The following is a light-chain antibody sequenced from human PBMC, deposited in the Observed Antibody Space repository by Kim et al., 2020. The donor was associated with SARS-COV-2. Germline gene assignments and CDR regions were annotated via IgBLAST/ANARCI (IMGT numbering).Light chain of an antibody. CDR3: SSYTSSSTRV. J-gene: IGLJ2*01. CDR1: SSDVGDYNY. V-gene: IGLV2-14*03. Sequence: QSVLTQPASVSGSPGQSITISCTGTSSDVGDYNYVSWYQQHPGKAPKVLIYDVNNRPSGVSNRFSGSKSGNTASLTISGLQAEDEADYYCSSYTSSSTRVFGGGTQLTVL. CDR2: DVN.